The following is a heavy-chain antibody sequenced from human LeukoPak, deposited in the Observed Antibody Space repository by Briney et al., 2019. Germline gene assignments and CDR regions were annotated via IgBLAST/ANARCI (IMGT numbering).Heavy chain of an antibody. Sequence: ASVKVSCKASGYTFTGYYMHWVRQAPGQGLEWMGWINPNSGGTNYAQNFQGRVTMTRDTSISTAYMELSRLRSDDTAVYYCAREGGGDSGSYYHPRGYDAFDIWGQGTMVTVSS. CDR3: AREGGGDSGSYYHPRGYDAFDI. D-gene: IGHD1-26*01. V-gene: IGHV1-2*02. CDR1: GYTFTGYY. CDR2: INPNSGGT. J-gene: IGHJ3*02.